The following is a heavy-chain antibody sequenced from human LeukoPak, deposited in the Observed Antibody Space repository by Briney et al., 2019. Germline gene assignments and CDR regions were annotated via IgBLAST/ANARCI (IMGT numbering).Heavy chain of an antibody. CDR1: GFTFSSYA. J-gene: IGHJ4*02. D-gene: IGHD6-6*01. CDR2: ISSRGDTT. CDR3: ARIGYSSSSFDY. V-gene: IGHV3-23*01. Sequence: GGSLRLSCAASGFTFSSYALSWVRLAPGKGLEWVSAISSRGDTTHYADSVKGRFTIFRDNSKNTLYLQMNSLRVEDTAVYYCARIGYSSSSFDYWGQGTLVTVSS.